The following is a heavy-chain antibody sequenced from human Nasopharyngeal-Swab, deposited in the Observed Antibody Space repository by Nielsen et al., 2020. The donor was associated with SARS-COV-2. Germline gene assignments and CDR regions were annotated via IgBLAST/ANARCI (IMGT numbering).Heavy chain of an antibody. CDR3: ASSEGSGPLWYFDL. J-gene: IGHJ2*01. V-gene: IGHV3-53*01. CDR1: GFTVSSNY. D-gene: IGHD6-19*01. CDR2: IYSGGST. Sequence: GESLKISCAASGFTVSSNYMSWVRQAPGKGLEWVSVIYSGGSTYYADSVKGRFTISRDNSKNTLYLQMNSLRAKDTAVYYCASSEGSGPLWYFDLWGRGTLVTVSS.